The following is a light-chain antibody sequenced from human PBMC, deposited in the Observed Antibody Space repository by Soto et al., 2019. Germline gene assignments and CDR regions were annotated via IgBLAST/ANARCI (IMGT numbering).Light chain of an antibody. CDR3: QQRSNWPPAYT. V-gene: IGKV3-11*01. J-gene: IGKJ2*01. CDR2: AAS. CDR1: QSISRY. Sequence: EIVLTQSPATLSLSPGERATLSCRASQSISRYLAWYQQKPGQAPRLLIYAASNRASGIPARFSGSESETALNLNISSIEPEDFVVYYYQQRSNWPPAYTFGQGTKLEIK.